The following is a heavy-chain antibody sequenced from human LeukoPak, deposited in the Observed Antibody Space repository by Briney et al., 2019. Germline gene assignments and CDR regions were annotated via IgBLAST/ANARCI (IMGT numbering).Heavy chain of an antibody. V-gene: IGHV3-23*01. D-gene: IGHD1-26*01. CDR2: ISSGGGNT. CDR1: GFTFSSYA. CDR3: AKGQDRVGATIGGRAFDY. J-gene: IGHJ4*02. Sequence: GGSLRLSCAASGFTFSSYAMSWVRQAPGKGLQWVSSISSGGGNTYYADSVKGRFTISRDNSKNTLYLQMNSLRAEDTAIYYCAKGQDRVGATIGGRAFDYWGQGTLLTVSS.